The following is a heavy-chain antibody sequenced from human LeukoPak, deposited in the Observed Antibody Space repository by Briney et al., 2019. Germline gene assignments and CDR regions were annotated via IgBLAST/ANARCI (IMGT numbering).Heavy chain of an antibody. CDR3: ARVHYYDASDYSTSNWFDP. CDR1: GYSISSGYF. CDR2: IHHDGIT. D-gene: IGHD3-22*01. J-gene: IGHJ5*02. Sequence: SETLSLTCSISGYSISSGYFWGWIRQPPGKGLEWIGNIHHDGITYYNPSLKSRVTISLDPSKNQFSLKLTSVAAADTALYHCARVHYYDASDYSTSNWFDPWGQGTLVTVSS. V-gene: IGHV4-38-2*02.